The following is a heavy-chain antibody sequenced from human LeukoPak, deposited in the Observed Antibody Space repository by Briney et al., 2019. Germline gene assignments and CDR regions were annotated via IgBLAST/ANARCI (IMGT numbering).Heavy chain of an antibody. D-gene: IGHD4-17*01. CDR2: IKQDGSEK. CDR1: GFTFSSYW. Sequence: GGSLRLSCAASGFTFSSYWMSWVRQAPGKGLEWVANIKQDGSEKYYVDSVKGRFTISRDNAKNSLYLQMNSLRAEDTAVYYCARANYGMTTVTSYYYMDVWGKGTTVTVSS. J-gene: IGHJ6*03. CDR3: ARANYGMTTVTSYYYMDV. V-gene: IGHV3-7*01.